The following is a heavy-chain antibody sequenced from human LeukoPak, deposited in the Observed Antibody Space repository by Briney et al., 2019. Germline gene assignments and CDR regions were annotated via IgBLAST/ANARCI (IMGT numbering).Heavy chain of an antibody. V-gene: IGHV4-34*01. D-gene: IGHD6-13*01. CDR2: INHSGST. J-gene: IGHJ4*01. Sequence: PGGSLRLSCEASGFTFSNYAMHWVRRAPGKGLEWIGEINHSGSTNYNPSLKSRVTISVDTSKNQFSLKLSSVTAAYTAVYYFAGAPRFYSSSQSFDHWGQGNLVTVSS. CDR1: GFTFSNYA. CDR3: AGAPRFYSSSQSFDH.